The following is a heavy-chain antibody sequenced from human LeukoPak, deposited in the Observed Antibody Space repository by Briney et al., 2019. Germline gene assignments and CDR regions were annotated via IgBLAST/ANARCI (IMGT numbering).Heavy chain of an antibody. J-gene: IGHJ4*02. V-gene: IGHV3-7*01. CDR2: INEDGSET. CDR1: AFTFSASW. CDR3: TRDRGRQQFDY. Sequence: GGSLRLSCVASAFTFSASWVTWGRQAPGEGVGRVANINEDGSETWYVDSVRGRFTISRDNARNSLYLQMSSLRDDDTAVYYCTRDRGRQQFDYWGQGTLVTVSS. D-gene: IGHD1/OR15-1a*01.